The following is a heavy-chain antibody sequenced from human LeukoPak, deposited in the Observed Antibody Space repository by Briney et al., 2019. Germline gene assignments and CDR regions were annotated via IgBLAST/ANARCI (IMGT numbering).Heavy chain of an antibody. CDR2: IYSGGST. Sequence: GGSLRLSCAASGFTVSSNYMSWVRQAPGKGLEWVSVIYSGGSTYYADSVEGRFTISRDNFKNTLYLQMNSLRAEDTAVYYCARDKAAGTSWFDPWGQGTLVTVSS. D-gene: IGHD6-13*01. CDR1: GFTVSSNY. V-gene: IGHV3-53*01. J-gene: IGHJ5*02. CDR3: ARDKAAGTSWFDP.